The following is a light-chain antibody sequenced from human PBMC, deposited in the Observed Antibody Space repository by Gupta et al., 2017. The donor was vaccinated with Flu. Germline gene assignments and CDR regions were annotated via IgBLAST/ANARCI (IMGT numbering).Light chain of an antibody. CDR1: SGIGSVS. J-gene: IGLJ2*01. CDR2: ANN. V-gene: IGLV1-44*01. CDR3: ATWSDALSGPV. Sequence: SGIGSVSADWYQQVPGMAPKLLIFANNERPAGVPGRFSGSKSGTSAALAISGLQPEDEGDYYCATWSDALSGPVFGGGTKLVVL.